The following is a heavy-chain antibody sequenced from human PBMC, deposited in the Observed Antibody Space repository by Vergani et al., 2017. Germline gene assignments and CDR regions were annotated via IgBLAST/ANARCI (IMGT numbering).Heavy chain of an antibody. J-gene: IGHJ4*02. CDR2: IWSDGSKK. V-gene: IGHV3-33*06. D-gene: IGHD2-2*02. CDR3: AKETQDDTVEAPAAIQGSFDN. CDR1: GLTFSNYA. Sequence: QVQLVESGGGVVQPGRSLRLSCAASGLTFSNYAMNWVRQAPGKGLEWVAVIWSDGSKKYYGDSVRGRFTISRDNSKNTLYLQMNSLRAEDTAVYYCAKETQDDTVEAPAAIQGSFDNWGQGTLVTVSS.